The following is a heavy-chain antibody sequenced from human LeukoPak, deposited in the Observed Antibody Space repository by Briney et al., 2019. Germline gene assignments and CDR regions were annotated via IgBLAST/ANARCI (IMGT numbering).Heavy chain of an antibody. V-gene: IGHV1-8*01. J-gene: IGHJ5*02. D-gene: IGHD6-13*01. CDR3: AKAALIAAAGYNWFDP. CDR1: GYTFTSYD. Sequence: GASVKVSCKASGYTFTSYDINWVRQATGQGLEWMGWMNPNSGNTGYAQKFQGRVTMTRNTSISTAYMELSSLRSEDAAVYYCAKAALIAAAGYNWFDPWGQGTLVTVSS. CDR2: MNPNSGNT.